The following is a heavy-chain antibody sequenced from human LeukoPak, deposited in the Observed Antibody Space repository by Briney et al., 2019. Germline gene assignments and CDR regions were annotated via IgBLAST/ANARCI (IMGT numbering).Heavy chain of an antibody. J-gene: IGHJ5*02. D-gene: IGHD3-10*01. V-gene: IGHV4-34*01. Sequence: SETLSLTCAVYGGSFSGDYWSWIRQPPGKGLEWIGSIYHSGSTYYNPSLKSRVTISVDTSKNQFSLKLSSVTAADTAVYYCTRGHPGVVRGTNWFDPWGQGTLVTVSS. CDR1: GGSFSGDY. CDR2: IYHSGST. CDR3: TRGHPGVVRGTNWFDP.